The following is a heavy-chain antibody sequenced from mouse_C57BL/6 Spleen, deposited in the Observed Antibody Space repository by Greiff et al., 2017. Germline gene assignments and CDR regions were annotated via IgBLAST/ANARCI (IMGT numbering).Heavy chain of an antibody. D-gene: IGHD1-1*01. CDR1: GYTFTSYW. CDR2: INPSNGGT. V-gene: IGHV1-53*01. Sequence: QVQLQQPGTELVKPGASVKLSCKASGYTFTSYWMHWVKQRPGQGLEWIGNINPSNGGTNYNEKFKSKATLTVDKSSSPAYMQRSSLTSEDSAVYYCARSLLVWYFDVWGTGTTVTVSS. CDR3: ARSLLVWYFDV. J-gene: IGHJ1*03.